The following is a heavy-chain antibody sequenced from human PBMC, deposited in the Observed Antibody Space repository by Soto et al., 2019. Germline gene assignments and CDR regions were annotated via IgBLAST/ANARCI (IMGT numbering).Heavy chain of an antibody. D-gene: IGHD2-15*01. CDR2: ISGSGGST. CDR3: VKVLGYCSGGSCYNLAFDI. Sequence: GGSLRLSCAASGFTFSSYAMSWVRQAPGKGLEWVSAISGSGGSTYYADSVKGRFTISRDNSKNTLYLQMNSLRAEDTAVYYCVKVLGYCSGGSCYNLAFDIWGQGTMVTVSS. V-gene: IGHV3-23*01. J-gene: IGHJ3*02. CDR1: GFTFSSYA.